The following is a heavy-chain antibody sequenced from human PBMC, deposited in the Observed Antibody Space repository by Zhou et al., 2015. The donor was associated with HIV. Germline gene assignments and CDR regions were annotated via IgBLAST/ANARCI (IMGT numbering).Heavy chain of an antibody. V-gene: IGHV1-58*02. D-gene: IGHD1-26*01. J-gene: IGHJ6*02. CDR1: GFTFTSSA. CDR3: AADGGEWELLPSYYYYGMDV. Sequence: QMQLVQSGPEVKKPGTSVKVSCKASGFTFTSSAMQWVRQARGQRLEWIGWIVVGSGNTNYAQKFQERVTITRDMSTSTAYMELSSLRSEDTAVYYCAADGGEWELLPSYYYYGMDVWGQGTTVTVSS. CDR2: IVVGSGNT.